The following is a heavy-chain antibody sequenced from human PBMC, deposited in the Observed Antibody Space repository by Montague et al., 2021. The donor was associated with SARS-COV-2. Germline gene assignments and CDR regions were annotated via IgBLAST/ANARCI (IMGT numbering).Heavy chain of an antibody. Sequence: SGAEVKKSGESLKISCKGSGYSFTSYWSWIRQTPGKELEWIAYVYFSGTASYNPSLKSRVTISVDTSRNQFSLQLTSVTAADTAVYYCARRPSSGWSFDYWGQGTQVSVSS. V-gene: IGHV4-59*08. J-gene: IGHJ4*02. D-gene: IGHD6-19*01. CDR1: GYSFTSY. CDR3: ARRPSSGWSFDY. CDR2: VYFSGTA.